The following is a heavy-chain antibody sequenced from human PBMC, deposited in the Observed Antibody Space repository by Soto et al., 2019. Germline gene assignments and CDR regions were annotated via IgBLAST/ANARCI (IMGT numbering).Heavy chain of an antibody. V-gene: IGHV4-31*03. Sequence: QVQLQESGPGLVKPSQTLSLTCTVSGGSISSGGYYWSWIRQHPGKGLEWIGYIYYSGSTYYNPSLKSRVTISVDTSKNQFVVKLICVTAADTAVYCCARGCISAAATPDYWGQGTLVTVSS. J-gene: IGHJ4*02. CDR3: ARGCISAAATPDY. D-gene: IGHD6-13*01. CDR1: GGSISSGGYY. CDR2: IYYSGST.